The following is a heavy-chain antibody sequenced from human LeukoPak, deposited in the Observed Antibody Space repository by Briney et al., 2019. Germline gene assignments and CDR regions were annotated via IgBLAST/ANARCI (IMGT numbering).Heavy chain of an antibody. J-gene: IGHJ6*02. CDR3: ARDVREGTDYGMDV. V-gene: IGHV3-30*19. CDR1: GFTFSSYG. Sequence: GGSLRLSCAASGFTFSSYGMHWVRQAPGKGLEWVAVISYDGSNKYYADSVKGRFTISRDNSKNTLYLQMNSLRAEDTAVYYCARDVREGTDYGMDVWGQGTTVTVSS. D-gene: IGHD6-6*01. CDR2: ISYDGSNK.